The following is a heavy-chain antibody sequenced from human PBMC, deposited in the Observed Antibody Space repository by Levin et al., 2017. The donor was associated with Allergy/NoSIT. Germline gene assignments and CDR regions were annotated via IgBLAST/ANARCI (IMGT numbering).Heavy chain of an antibody. D-gene: IGHD2-2*01. CDR3: ATVRGQSASAGYYDH. V-gene: IGHV3-33*01. CDR1: GFIFRNYG. CDR2: IWYDGSNY. Sequence: GGSLRLSCAASGFIFRNYGMVWVRQAPGKGLEWVAIIWYDGSNYYHADSVKGRFTISRDNSKNTLFLQMNSLRVEDTAVYYCATVRGQSASAGYYDHWGQGTLVTVSS. J-gene: IGHJ4*02.